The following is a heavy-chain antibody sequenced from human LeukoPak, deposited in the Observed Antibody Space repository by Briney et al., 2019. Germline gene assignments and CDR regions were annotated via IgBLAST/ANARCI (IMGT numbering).Heavy chain of an antibody. D-gene: IGHD3-22*01. J-gene: IGHJ3*02. CDR2: ISYDGSNK. V-gene: IGHV3-30*03. Sequence: GGSLRLSCAASGFTFSSYGMHSVRQAPGKGLEWVAVISYDGSNKYYADSVKGRFTISRDNAKNSLYLQMNSLRAEDTAVYYCARVTYYYDSSGYSPDAFDIWGQGTMVTVSS. CDR3: ARVTYYYDSSGYSPDAFDI. CDR1: GFTFSSYG.